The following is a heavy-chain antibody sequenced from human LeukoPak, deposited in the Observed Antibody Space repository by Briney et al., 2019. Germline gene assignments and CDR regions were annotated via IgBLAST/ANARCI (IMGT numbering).Heavy chain of an antibody. V-gene: IGHV4-4*02. J-gene: IGHJ4*02. D-gene: IGHD5-18*01. Sequence: PSEALSLTCAVSGGSITSGNWWSWVRQSPGKGLEWIGEIYHTGNTNYNPSLNSRVSISLDRSKNQFSLRLTSVTAADTAVYYCARGRAIQRIWGQGTLVTVSS. CDR2: IYHTGNT. CDR1: GGSITSGNW. CDR3: ARGRAIQRI.